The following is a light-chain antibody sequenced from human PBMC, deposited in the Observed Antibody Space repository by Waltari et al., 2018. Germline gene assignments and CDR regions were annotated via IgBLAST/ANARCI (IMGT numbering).Light chain of an antibody. V-gene: IGKV1-39*01. J-gene: IGKJ1*01. CDR1: QSISRY. CDR2: GAS. Sequence: ILLTPPPSSPSSSAVDSVTITCRASQSISRYLNWYQQKPGKAPKLLIYGASSLQSGVPSRCSGSGSGTDFTLTISSLQPEDFATYYCQQSYSTPWTFGQGTKVEIK. CDR3: QQSYSTPWT.